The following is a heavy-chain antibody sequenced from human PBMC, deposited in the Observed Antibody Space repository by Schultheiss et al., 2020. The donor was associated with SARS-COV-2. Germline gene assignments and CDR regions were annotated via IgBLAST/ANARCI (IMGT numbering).Heavy chain of an antibody. CDR1: GGSISSYY. D-gene: IGHD4-17*01. CDR2: IYTSGST. CDR3: ARGGLGADYAVTTVDY. J-gene: IGHJ4*02. Sequence: SETLSLTCTVSGGSISSYYWSWIRQPAGKGLEWIGRIYTSGSTNYNPSLKSRVTISVDTSKNQFSLKLSSVTAADTAVYYCARGGLGADYAVTTVDYWGQGTLVTVSS. V-gene: IGHV4-4*07.